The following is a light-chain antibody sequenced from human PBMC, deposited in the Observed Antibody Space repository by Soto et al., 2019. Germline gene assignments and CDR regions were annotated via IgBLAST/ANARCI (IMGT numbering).Light chain of an antibody. CDR1: QSVSSTL. Sequence: ELVLTQSPVALSLSSGERATLSCRASQSVSSTLLTWYQQKPGQAPRLLIYGVSSRATGIPDRFSGSASGTAFTLTISRVEPEDFAVYFCQHYGDSSWTFGQGSRVEIK. V-gene: IGKV3-20*01. CDR2: GVS. J-gene: IGKJ1*01. CDR3: QHYGDSSWT.